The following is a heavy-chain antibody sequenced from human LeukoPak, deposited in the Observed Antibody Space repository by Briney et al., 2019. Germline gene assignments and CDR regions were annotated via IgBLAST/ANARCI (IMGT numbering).Heavy chain of an antibody. CDR3: ARLRLRYTRNGDSTSYEVFDI. CDR2: INPNSGGT. V-gene: IGHV1-2*02. CDR1: GYTFTGYY. J-gene: IGHJ3*02. D-gene: IGHD2-21*01. Sequence: GASVKVSCKASGYTFTGYYMHWVRQAPGQGLEWMGWINPNSGGTNYAQKFQGRVTMTRDTSISTAYMELSRLRSDDTAVYYCARLRLRYTRNGDSTSYEVFDIWGQGTVVTVSS.